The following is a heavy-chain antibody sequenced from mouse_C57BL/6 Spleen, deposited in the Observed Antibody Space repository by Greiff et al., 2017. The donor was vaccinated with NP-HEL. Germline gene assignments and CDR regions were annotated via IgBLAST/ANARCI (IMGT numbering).Heavy chain of an antibody. J-gene: IGHJ4*01. CDR2: IDPNSGGT. CDR3: ARRYDYYYYAMDY. CDR1: GYTFTSYW. D-gene: IGHD2-4*01. V-gene: IGHV1-72*01. Sequence: VKLQQPGAELVKPGASVKLSCKASGYTFTSYWMHWVKQRPGRGLEWIGRIDPNSGGTKYNEKFKSKATLTVDKPSSTAYMQLSSLTSEDSAVYYCARRYDYYYYAMDYWGQGTSVTVSS.